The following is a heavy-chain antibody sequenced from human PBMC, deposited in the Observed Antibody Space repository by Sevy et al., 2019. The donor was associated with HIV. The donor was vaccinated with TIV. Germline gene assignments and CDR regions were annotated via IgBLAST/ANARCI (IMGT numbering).Heavy chain of an antibody. CDR3: ARDHLLSLAYSWFDP. CDR1: GFTFSSYD. J-gene: IGHJ5*02. V-gene: IGHV4-59*05. CDR2: IFYTGTT. D-gene: IGHD2-2*01. Sequence: GSLRLSCTASGFTFSSYDMNWVRQAPGKGLEWIGSIFYTGTTHYNPSLKSRVTISVDTSKNQFSLKLSSVTAADTAVYYCARDHLLSLAYSWFDPWGQGTLVTVSS.